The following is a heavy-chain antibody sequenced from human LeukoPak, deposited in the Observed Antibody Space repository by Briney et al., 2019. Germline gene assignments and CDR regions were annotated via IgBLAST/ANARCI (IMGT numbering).Heavy chain of an antibody. CDR2: ISTGSSYI. CDR3: TRGDEQWLASY. V-gene: IGHV3-21*01. D-gene: IGHD6-19*01. J-gene: IGHJ4*02. CDR1: GFTLSSYS. Sequence: GGSLRLSCAASGFTLSSYSMNWVRQAPGKGLEWVSSISTGSSYISYADSVRGRFTISRDNAKNSLYVQMNSLRAGDTAVYYCTRGDEQWLASYWGQGTLVTVSS.